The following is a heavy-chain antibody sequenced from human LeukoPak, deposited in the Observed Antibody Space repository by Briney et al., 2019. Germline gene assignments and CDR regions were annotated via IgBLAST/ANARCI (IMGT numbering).Heavy chain of an antibody. J-gene: IGHJ4*02. Sequence: GGSLRLSCAASGFTFSSYGMHWVRQAPGKGLEWVADIWYDGSNKYYADSVKGRFTISRDNSKNTLYVQMNSLRAEDTAVYYCARGKYYYDSSGYYYGDLLYYFDYWGQGTLVTVSS. CDR2: IWYDGSNK. D-gene: IGHD3-22*01. CDR1: GFTFSSYG. CDR3: ARGKYYYDSSGYYYGDLLYYFDY. V-gene: IGHV3-33*01.